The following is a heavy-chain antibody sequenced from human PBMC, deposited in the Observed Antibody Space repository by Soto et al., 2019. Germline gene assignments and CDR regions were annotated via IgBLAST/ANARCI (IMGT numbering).Heavy chain of an antibody. J-gene: IGHJ4*02. V-gene: IGHV3-13*01. CDR3: TRGADGFDY. D-gene: IGHD3-16*01. Sequence: GGSLRLSCGASGLTFSSYDFHWVRQATGKGLEWVSGIGTAGDTYYAGSVKGRFIMSRENAKNSLYLQMNSLRAGDTAVYYCTRGADGFDYWGQGTLVTVSS. CDR2: IGTAGDT. CDR1: GLTFSSYD.